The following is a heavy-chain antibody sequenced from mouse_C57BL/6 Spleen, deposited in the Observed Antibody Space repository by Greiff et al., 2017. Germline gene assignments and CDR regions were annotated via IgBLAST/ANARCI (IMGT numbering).Heavy chain of an antibody. Sequence: VQLQQPGAELVKPGASVKMSCKASGYTFTSYWITWVKQRPGQGLEWIGDIYPGSGSTNYNEKFKSKATLTVDTSSSTAYMQLSSLTSADSAVXYCARSYGSSHMDYWGQGTSVTVSS. CDR3: ARSYGSSHMDY. D-gene: IGHD1-1*01. CDR1: GYTFTSYW. V-gene: IGHV1-55*01. CDR2: IYPGSGST. J-gene: IGHJ4*01.